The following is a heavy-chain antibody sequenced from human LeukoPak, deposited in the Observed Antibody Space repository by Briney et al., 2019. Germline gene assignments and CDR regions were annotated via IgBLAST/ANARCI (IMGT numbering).Heavy chain of an antibody. V-gene: IGHV4-39*07. J-gene: IGHJ4*02. CDR2: IYYSGST. CDR1: GGSISSSSYY. D-gene: IGHD1-1*01. Sequence: SETLSLTCTVSGGSISSSSYYWGWIRQPPGKGLEWIGSIYYSGSTYYNPSLKSRVTISVDTSKNQFSLKLGSVTAADTAVYYCARARYNWIFDYWGQGTLVTVSS. CDR3: ARARYNWIFDY.